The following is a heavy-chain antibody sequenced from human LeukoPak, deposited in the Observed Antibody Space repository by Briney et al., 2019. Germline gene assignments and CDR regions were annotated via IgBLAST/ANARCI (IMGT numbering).Heavy chain of an antibody. CDR1: GFTFSSCG. CDR3: AKSGVSSIAAAGPLDY. V-gene: IGHV3-33*06. Sequence: GGSLRLSCAASGFTFSSCGMHWVRQAPGKGLEWVAVIWYDGSNKYYADSVKGRFTISRDNSKNTLYLQMNSLRAEDTAVYYCAKSGVSSIAAAGPLDYWGQGTLVTVSS. CDR2: IWYDGSNK. D-gene: IGHD6-13*01. J-gene: IGHJ4*02.